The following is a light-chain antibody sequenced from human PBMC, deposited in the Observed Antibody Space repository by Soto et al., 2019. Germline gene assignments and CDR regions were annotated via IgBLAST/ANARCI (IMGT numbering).Light chain of an antibody. CDR1: SSDIGGYNF. Sequence: QSVLTQPASVSGSPGQSITISCTGTSSDIGGYNFVSWYQQHPGKAPKLIIYDVSNRPSGVSNRFTGSRSLISASLTISGLQAEDEADYYCSSYASSSSLVFGGGTKLTV. CDR2: DVS. V-gene: IGLV2-14*03. CDR3: SSYASSSSLV. J-gene: IGLJ2*01.